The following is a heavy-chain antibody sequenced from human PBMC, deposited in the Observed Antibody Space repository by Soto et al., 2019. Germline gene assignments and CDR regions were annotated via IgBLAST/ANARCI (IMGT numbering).Heavy chain of an antibody. V-gene: IGHV1-18*01. Sequence: QVHLVQSGPEVKKRGASVKVSCKASGYTITSYGITWVRQAPGQGLEWMGWISAHNGNTDYTQKLQGRVIVTRDTSTSTAYMELRSLRSDDTAVYYCARGRYGDYWGQGALVTVSS. D-gene: IGHD1-1*01. J-gene: IGHJ4*02. CDR3: ARGRYGDY. CDR2: ISAHNGNT. CDR1: GYTITSYG.